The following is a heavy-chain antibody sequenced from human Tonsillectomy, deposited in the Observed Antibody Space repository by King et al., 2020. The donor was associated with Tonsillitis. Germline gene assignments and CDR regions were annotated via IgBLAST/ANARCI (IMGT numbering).Heavy chain of an antibody. CDR3: ARENGLSSSWVYYFDY. CDR1: GFTFSSYG. D-gene: IGHD6-13*01. V-gene: IGHV3-33*08. J-gene: IGHJ4*02. CDR2: IWYYGSNK. Sequence: VQLVESGGGVVQPGRSLRLSCAASGFTFSSYGMHWVRQAPGKGREWVAVIWYYGSNKYYSDSVQGRFTIPRDNSKNTLYLQMGSLRADDTAVYYCARENGLSSSWVYYFDYWGQGTLVTVSS.